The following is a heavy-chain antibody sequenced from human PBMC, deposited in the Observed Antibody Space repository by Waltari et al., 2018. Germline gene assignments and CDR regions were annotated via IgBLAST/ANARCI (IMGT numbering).Heavy chain of an antibody. CDR2: IIPIFGTA. Sequence: QVQLVQSGAEVKKPGSSVKVSCKASGGTFSSYAISWVRQAPGQGLEWMGGIIPIFGTANYAQKSQGRVPITADESTSTAYMELSSLRSEDTTVYYCARSPGYCSSTSCLPWFDPWGQGTLVTVSS. D-gene: IGHD2-2*01. CDR3: ARSPGYCSSTSCLPWFDP. V-gene: IGHV1-69*01. J-gene: IGHJ5*02. CDR1: GGTFSSYA.